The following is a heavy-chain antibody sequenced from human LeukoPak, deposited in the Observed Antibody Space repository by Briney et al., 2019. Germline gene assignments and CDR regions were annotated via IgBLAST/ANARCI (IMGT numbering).Heavy chain of an antibody. CDR3: VKSGGYGLIDY. D-gene: IGHD1-26*01. V-gene: IGHV4-34*01. Sequence: SETLSLTCAVYGGSFSGYYWGWIRQPPGKGLEWIGTLYYSGSTYYNASLQSRVTISIDTSKNQFSLRLSSVTAADTAMYYCVKSGGYGLIDYWGQGTRVTVSS. CDR2: LYYSGST. CDR1: GGSFSGYY. J-gene: IGHJ4*02.